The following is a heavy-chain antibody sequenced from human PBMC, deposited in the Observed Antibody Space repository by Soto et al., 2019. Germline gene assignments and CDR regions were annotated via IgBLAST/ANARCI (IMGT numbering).Heavy chain of an antibody. J-gene: IGHJ6*02. D-gene: IGHD2-21*02. Sequence: QITLKESGPTLVKPTQTLTLTCTFSGFSLSTTGVGVGWIRQPPGKALEWLALIYWDDDKRFNPSLRSRLTIPKDPSNNQVVLTTTNMDPVDTATYYCVQSRCGGDCLQSYSSHSYYGLDVWGQGTTVTVSS. CDR3: VQSRCGGDCLQSYSSHSYYGLDV. CDR1: GFSLSTTGVG. V-gene: IGHV2-5*02. CDR2: IYWDDDK.